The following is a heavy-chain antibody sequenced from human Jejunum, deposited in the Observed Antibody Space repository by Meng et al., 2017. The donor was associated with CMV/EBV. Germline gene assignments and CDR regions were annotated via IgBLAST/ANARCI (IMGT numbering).Heavy chain of an antibody. V-gene: IGHV1-18*01. CDR3: ARVEVGITSGDY. D-gene: IGHD1-26*01. Sequence: QAQLVQSGGEVKKPGASVKVSCKASGYTFTNYEITWGRQAPGQGLEWMGWINAYNGDTNYAQTLQGRVTMTTDTSTSTAYMELRSLRSDDTAVYYCARVEVGITSGDYWGQGTLVTVSS. CDR2: INAYNGDT. J-gene: IGHJ4*02. CDR1: GYTFTNYE.